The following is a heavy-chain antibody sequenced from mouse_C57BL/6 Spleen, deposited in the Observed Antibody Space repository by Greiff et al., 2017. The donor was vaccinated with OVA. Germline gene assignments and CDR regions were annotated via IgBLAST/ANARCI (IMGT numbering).Heavy chain of an antibody. CDR2: INPNNGGT. V-gene: IGHV1-18*01. J-gene: IGHJ1*03. CDR1: GYTFTDYN. Sequence: EVKLMESGPELVKPGASVKIPCKASGYTFTDYNMDWVKQSHGKSLEWIGDINPNNGGTIYNQKFKGKATLTVDKSSSTAYMELRSLTSEDTAVYYCARLLRYYYWYFDVWGTGTTVTVSS. D-gene: IGHD1-1*01. CDR3: ARLLRYYYWYFDV.